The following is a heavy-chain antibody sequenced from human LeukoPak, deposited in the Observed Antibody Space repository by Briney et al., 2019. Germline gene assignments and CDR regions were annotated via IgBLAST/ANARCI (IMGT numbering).Heavy chain of an antibody. CDR2: INHSGST. Sequence: KPSETLSLTCTVSGGSISSYYWSWIRQPPGKGLEWIGEINHSGSTNYNPSLKSRVTISVDTSKNQFSLKLSSVTAADTAVYYCARRRFGGPRRWAAFDIWGQGTMVTVSS. D-gene: IGHD3-3*01. CDR3: ARRRFGGPRRWAAFDI. V-gene: IGHV4-34*01. J-gene: IGHJ3*02. CDR1: GGSISSYY.